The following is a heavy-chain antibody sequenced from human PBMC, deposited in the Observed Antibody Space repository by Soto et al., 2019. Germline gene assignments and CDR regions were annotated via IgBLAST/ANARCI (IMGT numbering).Heavy chain of an antibody. CDR1: GFTFSGYG. J-gene: IGHJ6*02. D-gene: IGHD5-12*01. Sequence: GGSLRLSCTGSGFTFSGYGMHWVRQAPGKGLEWVAVISNMRNEQYYRDSVKGRFTISRDNSKNTLYLQMNSLRAEDTAVYYCARDYYRFNSGYGFSMDVWGQGTTVTVSS. CDR3: ARDYYRFNSGYGFSMDV. V-gene: IGHV3-30*03. CDR2: ISNMRNEQ.